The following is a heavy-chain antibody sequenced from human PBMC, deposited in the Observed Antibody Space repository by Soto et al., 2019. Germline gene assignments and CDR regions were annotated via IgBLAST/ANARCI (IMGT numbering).Heavy chain of an antibody. CDR2: INPNSRGT. CDR3: ARALSYYDILTGYCEGYFDY. V-gene: IGHV1-2*04. J-gene: IGHJ4*02. CDR1: GYTFTGYY. Sequence: ASVTVSCKAAGYTFTGYYMRWVRKAPGQGLEWMGWINPNSRGTLYAKKFQGWVTMTRATSISTAYTELSRVRYDVTAVYYWARALSYYDILTGYCEGYFDYWGQGTVVTVSS. D-gene: IGHD3-9*01.